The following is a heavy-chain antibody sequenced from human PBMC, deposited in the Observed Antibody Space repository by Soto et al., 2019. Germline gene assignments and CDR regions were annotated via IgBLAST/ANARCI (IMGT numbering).Heavy chain of an antibody. Sequence: QLQLQESGPGLVKPSETLSLTCTVSGGSISSSSYYWGWIRQPPGKGLEWIGSIYYSGSTYYNPPLQSRVTISVDTSKNQFSLKLSSVTAADTAVYYCARHAGTTNYFDYWGQGTLVTVSS. CDR3: ARHAGTTNYFDY. V-gene: IGHV4-39*01. D-gene: IGHD1-7*01. CDR2: IYYSGST. J-gene: IGHJ4*02. CDR1: GGSISSSSYY.